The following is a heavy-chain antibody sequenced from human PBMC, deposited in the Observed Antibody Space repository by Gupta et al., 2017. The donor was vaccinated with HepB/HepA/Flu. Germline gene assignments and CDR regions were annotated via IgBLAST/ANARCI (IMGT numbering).Heavy chain of an antibody. CDR2: IYSGGIT. J-gene: IGHJ4*02. CDR3: ARGGVADPFDY. CDR1: GFTVSSNS. V-gene: IGHV3-53*04. Sequence: EVQLVESGGGLVQPGGSLKLSCAASGFTVSSNSMTWVRQAPGKGLEWVSSIYSGGITYYADSVKGRFTISRHSSKNTLYLQMNSLRSEDTAVYYGARGGVADPFDYWGQGTLVTVSS. D-gene: IGHD6-19*01.